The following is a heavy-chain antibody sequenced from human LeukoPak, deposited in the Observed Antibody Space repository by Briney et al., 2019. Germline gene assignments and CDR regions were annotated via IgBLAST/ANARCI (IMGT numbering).Heavy chain of an antibody. V-gene: IGHV3-53*01. J-gene: IGHJ4*02. CDR1: GFTVSSNY. D-gene: IGHD3-22*01. CDR3: ARIPIVVITSGGY. Sequence: GGSLRLSCAASGFTVSSNYMSWVGQAPGKGLDWVSVIYSDGSTYYADSVKGRFTISRDNSKNTLYLQMNSLRAEDTAVYYCARIPIVVITSGGYWGQGTLVTVSS. CDR2: IYSDGST.